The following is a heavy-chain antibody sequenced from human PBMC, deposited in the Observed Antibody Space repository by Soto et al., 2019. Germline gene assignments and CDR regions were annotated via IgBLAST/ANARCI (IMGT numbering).Heavy chain of an antibody. V-gene: IGHV1-69*01. CDR3: ARSQGGGISLEIYYYYYYGMDV. J-gene: IGHJ6*02. D-gene: IGHD2-15*01. CDR1: GGTFSSYA. CDR2: IIPMSGTA. Sequence: QVQLVQSGAEVQKPGSSVKVSCKASGGTFSSYAISWVRQAPGHGLEWMGGIIPMSGTANYAQKFQGRVTITADESTSTAYMELSSLRSEDTAVYYCARSQGGGISLEIYYYYYYGMDVWGQGTTVTVSS.